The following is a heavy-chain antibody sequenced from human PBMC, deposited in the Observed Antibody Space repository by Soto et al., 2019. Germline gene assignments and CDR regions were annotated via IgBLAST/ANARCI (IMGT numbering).Heavy chain of an antibody. J-gene: IGHJ4*02. CDR1: GFTFSSYA. CDR2: ISDSGGST. Sequence: EVRLLESGGGLVHPGGSLRLSCAASGFTFSSYAMSWVRQAPGKGLEWVSSISDSGGSTYYADSAKGRFTISRDNSKNTLSLHINSLGAEDTAIYYCARGSFGGIVVVYFDYWGQGTLVTVSS. CDR3: ARGSFGGIVVVYFDY. D-gene: IGHD3-16*02. V-gene: IGHV3-23*01.